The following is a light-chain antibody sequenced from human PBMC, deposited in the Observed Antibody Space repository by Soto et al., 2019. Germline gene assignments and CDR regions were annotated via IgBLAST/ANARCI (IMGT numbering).Light chain of an antibody. CDR1: SSNIGSNT. J-gene: IGLJ2*01. CDR3: AAWDDSLNAL. CDR2: SNN. V-gene: IGLV1-44*01. Sequence: QSVLTQPPSASGTPGQRVTISCSGSSSNIGSNTVNWYQQLPGTAPKLLIYSNNQRPSGVPDRFSGSKSGTSASLAISGLQSADEADYYCAAWDDSLNALFGGGTKLTVL.